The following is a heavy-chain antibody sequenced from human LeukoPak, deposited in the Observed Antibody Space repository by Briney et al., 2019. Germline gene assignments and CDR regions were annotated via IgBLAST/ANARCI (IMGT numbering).Heavy chain of an antibody. Sequence: GGSLRLSCTASGFTFGDYAMSWFRQAPGKGLEWVGFIRSKAYGGTTEYAASVKGRFTISRDDSESIAYLQMNSLKTEDTAVYYCTRDPTYYYDSSGYYLAGNWGQGTLVTVSS. J-gene: IGHJ4*02. D-gene: IGHD3-22*01. CDR2: IRSKAYGGTT. CDR3: TRDPTYYYDSSGYYLAGN. CDR1: GFTFGDYA. V-gene: IGHV3-49*03.